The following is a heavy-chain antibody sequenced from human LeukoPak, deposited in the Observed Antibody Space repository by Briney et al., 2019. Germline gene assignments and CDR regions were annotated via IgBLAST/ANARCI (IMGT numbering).Heavy chain of an antibody. D-gene: IGHD3-16*01. CDR2: IYSGGSA. Sequence: GGSLRLSCAASGFTFSSYEMNWVRQAPGKGLEWVSVIYSGGSAYYADSVKGRFTISRDNSKNTLYLQMNSLRAEDTAVYYCARDPKGDWGQGTLVTVSS. J-gene: IGHJ4*02. CDR1: GFTFSSYE. CDR3: ARDPKGD. V-gene: IGHV3-66*01.